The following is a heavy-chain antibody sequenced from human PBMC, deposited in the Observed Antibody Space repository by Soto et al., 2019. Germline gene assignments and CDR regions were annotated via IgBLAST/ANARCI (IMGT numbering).Heavy chain of an antibody. V-gene: IGHV1-24*01. Sequence: ASVKVSCKVSGYTLTELSMHWVRQAPGKGLEWMGGIDPEDGETIYAQKFQGRVTMTEDTSTNTAYMELSSLRSEDTAVYYCASGSDQGDAFDIWGQGTMVTVSS. D-gene: IGHD2-2*01. CDR1: GYTLTELS. CDR3: ASGSDQGDAFDI. J-gene: IGHJ3*02. CDR2: IDPEDGET.